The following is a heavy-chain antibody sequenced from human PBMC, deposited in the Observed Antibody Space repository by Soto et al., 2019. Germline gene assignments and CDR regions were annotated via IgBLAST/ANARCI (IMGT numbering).Heavy chain of an antibody. CDR3: VKDSRIAVAGTYYFDY. CDR1: GCTFSGYA. D-gene: IGHD6-19*01. J-gene: IGHJ4*02. V-gene: IGHV3-64D*08. CDR2: ISSNGGST. Sequence: PVGSLRLSCSASGCTFSGYAMHWVRQAPGKGLEYVSAISSNGGSTYYADSVKGRFTISRDNSKNTLYLQMSSLRAEDTAVYYCVKDSRIAVAGTYYFDYWGQGTLVTVSS.